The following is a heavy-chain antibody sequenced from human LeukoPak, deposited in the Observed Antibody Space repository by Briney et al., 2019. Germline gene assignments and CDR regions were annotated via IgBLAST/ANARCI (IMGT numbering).Heavy chain of an antibody. CDR1: GGSISSGSYY. Sequence: PSETLSLTCTVSGGSISSGSYYWSWIRQPAGKGLEWIGRIYISGSGSTNYNPSLKSRVTMSVDTSKNQFSLKLSSVTAADTAVYYCARDKRVAVAGTYIYYYMDVWGNGTTVTISS. CDR2: IYISGSGST. V-gene: IGHV4-61*02. J-gene: IGHJ6*03. CDR3: ARDKRVAVAGTYIYYYMDV. D-gene: IGHD6-19*01.